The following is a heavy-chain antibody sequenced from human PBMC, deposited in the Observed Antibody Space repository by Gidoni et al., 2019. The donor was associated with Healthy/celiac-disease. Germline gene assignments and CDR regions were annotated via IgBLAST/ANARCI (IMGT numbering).Heavy chain of an antibody. V-gene: IGHV4-38-2*02. CDR1: GYSISSGYY. J-gene: IGHJ4*02. CDR2: IYHSGST. D-gene: IGHD3-3*01. CDR3: ARDHDGEYDFWSGSPGLSDPYYFDY. Sequence: QVQLQESGPGLVKPSETLSLTCTVSGYSISSGYYWGWIRQPPGKGLEWIGSIYHSGSTYYNPSLKSRVTISVDTSKNQFSLKLSSVTAADTAVYYCARDHDGEYDFWSGSPGLSDPYYFDYWGQGTLVTVSS.